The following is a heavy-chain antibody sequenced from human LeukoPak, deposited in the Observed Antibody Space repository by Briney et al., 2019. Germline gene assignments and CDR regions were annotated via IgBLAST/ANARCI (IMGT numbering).Heavy chain of an antibody. D-gene: IGHD1-7*01. J-gene: IGHJ4*02. CDR2: ISYDGSNK. Sequence: GGSLRLSCAASGFTFSSYAMHWVRQAPGKGLEWVAVISYDGSNKYYADSVKGRFTISRDNSKSTLHLHMNSLRAEDTAVYYCAKDQSYNWNYGSHDYWGQGTLVTVSS. CDR3: AKDQSYNWNYGSHDY. V-gene: IGHV3-30*07. CDR1: GFTFSSYA.